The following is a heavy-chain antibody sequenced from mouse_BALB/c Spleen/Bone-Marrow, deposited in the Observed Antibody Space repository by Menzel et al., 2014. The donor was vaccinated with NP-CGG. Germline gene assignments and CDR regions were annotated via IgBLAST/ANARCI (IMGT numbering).Heavy chain of an antibody. V-gene: IGHV1-87*01. CDR2: IYPGDGDT. Sequence: SGAELARPGASVKLSCKASGYTFTSYWMQWVKQRPGQGLQWIGAIYPGDGDTRYTQKFRGKATLTADKSSNXAYMQLSSLTSEDSAVYFCASPYGNYDAMDYWGQGTSVTVSS. D-gene: IGHD2-1*01. CDR1: GYTFTSYW. CDR3: ASPYGNYDAMDY. J-gene: IGHJ4*01.